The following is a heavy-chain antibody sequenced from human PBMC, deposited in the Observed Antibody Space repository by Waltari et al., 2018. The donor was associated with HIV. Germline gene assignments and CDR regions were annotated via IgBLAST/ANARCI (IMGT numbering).Heavy chain of an antibody. V-gene: IGHV3-33*01. CDR2: IWHDGSNK. CDR3: ASRTYDKRGVGAFDI. Sequence: QVQLVESGGGVVQPGRSLGLSCAVSGFTFRNYDMHWVRQAPGKGLEWVAVIWHDGSNKYYADSVKGRFTNSRDMSKNTLYLQMNSLRAEDTAVYYCASRTYDKRGVGAFDIWGQGTMVIVSS. J-gene: IGHJ3*02. CDR1: GFTFRNYD. D-gene: IGHD3-22*01.